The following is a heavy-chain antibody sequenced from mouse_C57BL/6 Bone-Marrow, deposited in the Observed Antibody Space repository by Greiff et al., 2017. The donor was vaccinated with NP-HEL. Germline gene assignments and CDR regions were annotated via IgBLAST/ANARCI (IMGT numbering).Heavy chain of an antibody. Sequence: EVKVVESGGGLVQPGGSMKLSCVASGFTFSNYWMNWVRQSPEKGLEWVAQIRLKSDNYATHYAESVKGRFTISRDDSKSSVYLQMNNLRAEDTGNYYCTGGGYPSAWFAYWGQGTLVTVSA. CDR1: GFTFSNYW. D-gene: IGHD5-1-1*01. CDR3: TGGGYPSAWFAY. V-gene: IGHV6-3*01. J-gene: IGHJ3*01. CDR2: IRLKSDNYAT.